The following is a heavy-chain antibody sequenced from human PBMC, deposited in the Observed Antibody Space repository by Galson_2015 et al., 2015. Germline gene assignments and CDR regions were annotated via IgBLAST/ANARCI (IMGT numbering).Heavy chain of an antibody. D-gene: IGHD3-3*01. CDR3: AKGAWDFWSGYYSSYYFDY. CDR2: ISSSGGTI. J-gene: IGHJ4*02. Sequence: SLRLSCAASGFTFSSYEMNWVRQAPGKGLEWVSYISSSGGTIYYADSVKGRFTISRDNAENSLYLQMNSLRAEDTAVYYCAKGAWDFWSGYYSSYYFDYWGQGTLVTVSS. V-gene: IGHV3-48*03. CDR1: GFTFSSYE.